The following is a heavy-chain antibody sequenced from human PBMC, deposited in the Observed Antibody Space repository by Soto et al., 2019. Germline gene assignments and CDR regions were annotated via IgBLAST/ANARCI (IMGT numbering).Heavy chain of an antibody. J-gene: IGHJ6*03. CDR1: GYTFTSYA. CDR2: INAGNGNT. V-gene: IGHV1-3*01. Sequence: ASVKVSCKASGYTFTSYAMHWVRQAPGQRLEWMGWINAGNGNTKYSQKFQGRVTITRDTSASTAYMELSSLRSEDTAVYYCARDRGYCSSTSCGYYYYMDVWGKGTSVIVSS. D-gene: IGHD2-2*01. CDR3: ARDRGYCSSTSCGYYYYMDV.